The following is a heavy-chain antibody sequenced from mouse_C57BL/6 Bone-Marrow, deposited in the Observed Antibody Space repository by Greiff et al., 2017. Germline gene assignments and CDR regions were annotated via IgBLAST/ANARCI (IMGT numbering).Heavy chain of an antibody. D-gene: IGHD3-3*01. CDR1: GFTFSSYG. CDR3: ARPGRGY. V-gene: IGHV5-6*01. J-gene: IGHJ2*01. CDR2: ISSGGSYT. Sequence: EVKLMESGGDLVKPGGSLKLSCAASGFTFSSYGMSWVRQTPDKRLEWVATISSGGSYTYYPDSVKGRFTISRDNAKNTLYLQMSSLKSEDTAMYYCARPGRGYWGQGTTLTVSS.